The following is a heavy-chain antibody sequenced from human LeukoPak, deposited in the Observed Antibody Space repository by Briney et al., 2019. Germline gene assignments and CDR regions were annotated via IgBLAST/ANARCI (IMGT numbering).Heavy chain of an antibody. V-gene: IGHV1-69*13. CDR3: ARGHTNYYDSSGYPY. CDR2: IIPIFGTA. Sequence: ASVKVSCKASGGTFSSYAISWVRQAPGQGLEWMGGIIPIFGTANYAQKFQGRVTITADESTSTAYMELSSLRSEDTAVYYCARGHTNYYDSSGYPYWGQGTLVTVSS. J-gene: IGHJ4*02. CDR1: GGTFSSYA. D-gene: IGHD3-22*01.